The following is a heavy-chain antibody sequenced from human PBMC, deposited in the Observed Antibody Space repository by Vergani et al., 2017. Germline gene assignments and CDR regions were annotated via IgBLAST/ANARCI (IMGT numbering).Heavy chain of an antibody. CDR2: MNPNSGNT. Sequence: QVQLVQSGAEVKKPGSSVKVSCKASGGTFSSYAISWVRQATGQGLEWMGWMNPNSGNTGYAQKFQGRVTMTRNTSISTAYMELSSLRSEDTAVYYCARGRITIFGVVTGYYYGMDVWGQGTTVTVSS. J-gene: IGHJ6*02. CDR1: GGTFSSYA. D-gene: IGHD3-3*01. CDR3: ARGRITIFGVVTGYYYGMDV. V-gene: IGHV1-8*02.